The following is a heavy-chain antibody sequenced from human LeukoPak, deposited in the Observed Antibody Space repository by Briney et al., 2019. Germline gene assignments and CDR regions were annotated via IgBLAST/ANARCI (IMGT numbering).Heavy chain of an antibody. CDR2: IYYSGST. J-gene: IGHJ5*02. Sequence: PSETLSLTCTVSGGSISSYYWSWIRQPPGKGLEWIGYIYYSGSTNYNPSLKSRVTISVDTSKNQFSLKLSSVTAADTAVYYCARDRGGRTPNWFDPWGQGTLVTVSS. CDR3: ARDRGGRTPNWFDP. V-gene: IGHV4-59*01. D-gene: IGHD2-15*01. CDR1: GGSISSYY.